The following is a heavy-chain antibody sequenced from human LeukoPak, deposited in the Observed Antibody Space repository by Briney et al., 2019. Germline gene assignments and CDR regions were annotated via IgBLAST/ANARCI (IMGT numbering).Heavy chain of an antibody. CDR1: GFTFSSYG. V-gene: IGHV3-21*01. J-gene: IGHJ3*01. D-gene: IGHD3-22*01. Sequence: PGGPLRLSCAASGFTFSSYGMNWVRQAPGKGLVWVSSIGSSSGYIYYADSVKGRFTISRDNARNSLYLQMTSLRAGDTAVYYCARSKSSGYSNGGYAFDVWGQGTVVTVSS. CDR2: IGSSSGYI. CDR3: ARSKSSGYSNGGYAFDV.